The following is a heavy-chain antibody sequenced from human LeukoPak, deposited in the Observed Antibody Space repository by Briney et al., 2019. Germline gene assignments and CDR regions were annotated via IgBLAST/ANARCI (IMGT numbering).Heavy chain of an antibody. CDR2: ISNNGGYT. D-gene: IGHD2-15*01. CDR3: AKQLGYCSDGSCYFPY. CDR1: GFTFSSSA. J-gene: IGHJ4*02. V-gene: IGHV3-23*01. Sequence: GGSLRLSCAASGFTFSSSAMSWVRQAPGKGLEWVSAISNNGGYTYYADSVQGRFTIPRDNSKSTLCLQMNSLRAEDTAVYYCAKQLGYCSDGSCYFPYWGQGTLVTVPS.